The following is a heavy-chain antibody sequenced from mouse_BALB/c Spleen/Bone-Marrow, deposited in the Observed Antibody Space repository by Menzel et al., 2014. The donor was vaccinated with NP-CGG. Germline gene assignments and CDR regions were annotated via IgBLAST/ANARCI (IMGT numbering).Heavy chain of an antibody. CDR2: INPDSSTI. J-gene: IGHJ2*01. Sequence: DVKLVESGGGLVQPGRSLKLSCAASGFDFSRYWMSWVRQAPGKGLEWIGEINPDSSTINYTPSLKDKFIISRDNAKNTLHLQMSKVRSEDTALYYCARLLYYGYFDSWGQGTTLTVSS. CDR1: GFDFSRYW. D-gene: IGHD1-1*01. CDR3: ARLLYYGYFDS. V-gene: IGHV4-1*02.